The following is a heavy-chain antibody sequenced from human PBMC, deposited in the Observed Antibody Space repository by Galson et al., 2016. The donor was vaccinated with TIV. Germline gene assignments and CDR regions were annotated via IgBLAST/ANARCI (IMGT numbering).Heavy chain of an antibody. CDR2: IYSSGST. J-gene: IGHJ4*02. CDR1: GCSISSYF. D-gene: IGHD6-19*01. Sequence: TLSLTCSVSGCSISSYFCTWIRQPPGEGLEWIGYIYSSGSTRYHPSLQSRVTLSLHTSKSQLSLSLKSVTAADTAVYYCARKGWGTSAEMHFIDYWGRGTLVTVSS. CDR3: ARKGWGTSAEMHFIDY. V-gene: IGHV4-59*01.